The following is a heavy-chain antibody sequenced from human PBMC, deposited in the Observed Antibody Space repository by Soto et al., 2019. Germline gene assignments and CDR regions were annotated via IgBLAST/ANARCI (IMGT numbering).Heavy chain of an antibody. D-gene: IGHD1-1*01. CDR2: VHISGHS. J-gene: IGHJ5*01. CDR3: ARVSQGCSANNCHFDP. Sequence: SETLSLTCTLSGGSVRAPDWWNWVRQSPDKGLEWIAEVHISGHSNYNPSLRSRVSVSIDSSKNQFYLNLNSVTAADTAIYYCARVSQGCSANNCHFDPWGQGTQVTVSS. V-gene: IGHV4-4*02. CDR1: GGSVRAPDW.